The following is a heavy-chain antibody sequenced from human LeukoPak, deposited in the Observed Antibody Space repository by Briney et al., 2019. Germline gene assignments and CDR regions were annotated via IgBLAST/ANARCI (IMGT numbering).Heavy chain of an antibody. V-gene: IGHV3-43*02. J-gene: IGHJ4*02. D-gene: IGHD3-3*01. CDR1: GFTFGDYT. CDR2: ITGDGGTT. CDR3: AKGHFGAGHY. Sequence: PGGSLRLSCAASGFTFGDYTMHWFRQPPGRGLQWVSLITGDGGTTSYAGSVKGRFTISRDNSKKSLYLRMSSLRNEDTALYYCAKGHFGAGHYWGQGTLVTVSS.